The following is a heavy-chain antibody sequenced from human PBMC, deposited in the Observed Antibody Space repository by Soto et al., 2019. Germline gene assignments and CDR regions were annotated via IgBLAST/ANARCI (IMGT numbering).Heavy chain of an antibody. J-gene: IGHJ4*02. D-gene: IGHD6-19*01. CDR3: AKDSASSGWYHYFDY. CDR2: IKEDGSEQ. V-gene: IGHV3-7*03. CDR1: GFTFNTCW. Sequence: GGSLRLSCASSGFTFNTCWMSWVRQAPGKGLEWVANIKEDGSEQYYVDSLKGRFTISRDNSKNTLYLQMNSLRAEDTAVYYCAKDSASSGWYHYFDYWGQGTLVTVSS.